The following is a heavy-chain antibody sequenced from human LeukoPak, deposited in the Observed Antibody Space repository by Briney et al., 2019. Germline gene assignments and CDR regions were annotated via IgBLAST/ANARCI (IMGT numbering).Heavy chain of an antibody. CDR1: GFTFSSYG. CDR3: ARPRYFDWLLEGEYFDY. CDR2: IRYDGSNK. Sequence: GGSLRLSCAASGFTFSSYGMHWVRQAPGKGLEWVAFIRYDGSNKYYADSVKGRFTISRDNSKNTLYLQMNSLRAEDTAVYYCARPRYFDWLLEGEYFDYWGQGTLVTVSS. J-gene: IGHJ4*02. D-gene: IGHD3-9*01. V-gene: IGHV3-30*02.